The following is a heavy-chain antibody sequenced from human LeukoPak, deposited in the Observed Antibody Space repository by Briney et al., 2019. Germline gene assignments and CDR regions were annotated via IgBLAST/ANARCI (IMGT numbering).Heavy chain of an antibody. CDR1: GGSISSSY. D-gene: IGHD6-19*01. CDR2: IYYTGST. CDR3: ARLKGYSSGWYPSYYFDY. J-gene: IGHJ4*02. Sequence: SETLSLTCTVSGGSISSSYWSWIRQPPGKGLEGIGYIYYTGSTNYNSSLKSRVTISVDTSKNQFSLKLSSVTAADTAVYYCARLKGYSSGWYPSYYFDYWGQGTLVTVSS. V-gene: IGHV4-59*08.